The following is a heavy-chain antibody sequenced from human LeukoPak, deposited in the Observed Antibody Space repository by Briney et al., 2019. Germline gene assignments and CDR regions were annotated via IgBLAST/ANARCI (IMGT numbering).Heavy chain of an antibody. CDR3: ARPRGNYGSNNRFDP. D-gene: IGHD1-7*01. CDR2: IIPIFGTA. J-gene: IGHJ5*02. Sequence: SVKVSCKASGGTFSSYAISWVRQAPGQGLEWMGGIIPIFGTANYAQKFQGRVTITTDESTSTAYMELSSLRSEDTAVYYCARPRGNYGSNNRFDPWGQGTLVTVSS. CDR1: GGTFSSYA. V-gene: IGHV1-69*05.